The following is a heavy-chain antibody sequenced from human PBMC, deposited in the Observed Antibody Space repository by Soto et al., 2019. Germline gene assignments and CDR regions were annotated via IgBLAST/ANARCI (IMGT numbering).Heavy chain of an antibody. CDR1: GFTFSNYA. V-gene: IGHV3-30*04. CDR2: ISYDARNS. CDR3: AKESYSNYGYSDF. Sequence: SLRLSCAASGFTFSNYAMHWVRRAPGKGLEWVAIISYDARNSYYADSVKGRFTVSRDNSRSTLYLQMNSLRTEDTAVYFCAKESYSNYGYSDFWGQGTLVTVPS. J-gene: IGHJ4*02. D-gene: IGHD4-4*01.